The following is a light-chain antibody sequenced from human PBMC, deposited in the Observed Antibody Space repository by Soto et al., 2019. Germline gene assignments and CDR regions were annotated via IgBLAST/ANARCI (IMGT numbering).Light chain of an antibody. CDR2: DAS. V-gene: IGKV3-11*01. J-gene: IGKJ3*01. Sequence: VLTHSPSSLSLSPGERSTLSCRASQSISTYLAWYQQKPGQTPRLLIYDASNRATGIPARFSGSGSVTHFTLTIRRLAPDDFRVYYRHKRRNCLFGPGNQVDIK. CDR1: QSISTY. CDR3: HKRRNCL.